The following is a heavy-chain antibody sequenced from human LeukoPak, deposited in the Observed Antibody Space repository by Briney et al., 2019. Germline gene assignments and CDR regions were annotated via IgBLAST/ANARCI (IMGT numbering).Heavy chain of an antibody. CDR3: ARGRPHGNDY. D-gene: IGHD4-23*01. CDR2: IFRDDST. Sequence: GGSLRLSCAASGFTVSNNYMMWVRQAPGKGLEWVSAIFRDDSTYYADSVKGRFSISRDNAKNTLYLQMNSLRVEDTAVYYCARGRPHGNDYWGQGTLVTVSS. V-gene: IGHV3-53*01. CDR1: GFTVSNNY. J-gene: IGHJ4*02.